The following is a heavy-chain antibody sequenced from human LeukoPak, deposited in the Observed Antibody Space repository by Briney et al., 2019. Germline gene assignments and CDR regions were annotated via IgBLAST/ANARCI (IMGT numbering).Heavy chain of an antibody. D-gene: IGHD2-2*01. CDR2: ISGNNDNP. V-gene: IGHV1-18*01. CDR1: GYTFNKHG. CDR3: ARDGTSTDDY. J-gene: IGHJ4*02. Sequence: ASVKVSCKASGYTFNKHGISWVRQAPGQGLEWMGWISGNNDNPNYGQKFQGRFTVTTDSSTSTAYMELRDLRSDDTAVYYCARDGTSTDDYWGQGTLVTVSS.